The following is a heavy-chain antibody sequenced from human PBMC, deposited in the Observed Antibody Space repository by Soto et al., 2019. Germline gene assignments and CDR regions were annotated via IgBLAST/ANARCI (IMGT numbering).Heavy chain of an antibody. CDR1: GFTFNAYT. Sequence: EVRLVESGGGLVKPGGSLRLSCIVSGFTFNAYTMNWVRQAPGKGLEWVSSISSSSTYIYYADSVKGRFTISRDNTNNSLYLQMNRLKTDETGLDYCASAVAMGWSPQGYWGQGTPVTVSS. V-gene: IGHV3-21*02. D-gene: IGHD5-12*01. J-gene: IGHJ4*02. CDR2: ISSSSTYI. CDR3: ASAVAMGWSPQGY.